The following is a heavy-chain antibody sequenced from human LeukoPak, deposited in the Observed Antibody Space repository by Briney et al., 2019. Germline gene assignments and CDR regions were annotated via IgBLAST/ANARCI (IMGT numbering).Heavy chain of an antibody. J-gene: IGHJ4*02. D-gene: IGHD3-3*01. CDR2: INSDGSST. V-gene: IGHV3-74*01. CDR1: GFTFSSYW. CDR3: TRGRYYFEY. Sequence: PGGSLRLSCAASGFTFSSYWMHWVRQVPGKGLVWVSRINSDGSSTTHADSMKGRFTISRDNAKNTLYLQMNNLRAEDTAVYYCTRGRYYFEYWGQGTLVTVSS.